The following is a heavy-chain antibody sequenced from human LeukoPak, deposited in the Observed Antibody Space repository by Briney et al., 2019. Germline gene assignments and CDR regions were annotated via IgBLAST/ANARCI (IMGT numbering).Heavy chain of an antibody. CDR3: ARDFSDVRGNIFDS. J-gene: IGHJ4*02. Sequence: GGSLRLSCAASGFTFSDYYMSWIRQAPGKGLQWLAYSSTSGSITYYADSVKGRFTISRDNAKNSVYLQMNSLRAEDTAVYYCARDFSDVRGNIFDSWGQGTLVTISS. CDR1: GFTFSDYY. D-gene: IGHD3-10*02. CDR2: SSTSGSIT. V-gene: IGHV3-11*04.